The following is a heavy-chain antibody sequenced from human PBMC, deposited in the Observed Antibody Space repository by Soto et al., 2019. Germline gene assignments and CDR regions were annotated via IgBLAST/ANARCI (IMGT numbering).Heavy chain of an antibody. D-gene: IGHD3-22*01. CDR1: GFSFTTYG. J-gene: IGHJ5*02. V-gene: IGHV3-30*03. CDR3: ARDVDTSSHYSRFDP. CDR2: ISYDGFNK. Sequence: GGSLRLSCAASGFSFTTYGMHWVRQAPGKGLEWVAIISYDGFNKYYADSVQGRFTISRDNSKNTLYLQMDSLRVEYTAVYYFARDVDTSSHYSRFDPWGQGTLVTVSS.